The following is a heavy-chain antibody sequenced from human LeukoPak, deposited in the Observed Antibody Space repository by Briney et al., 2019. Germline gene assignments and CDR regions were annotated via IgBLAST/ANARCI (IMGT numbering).Heavy chain of an antibody. J-gene: IGHJ4*02. CDR1: GFTFNSFA. CDR3: ARDPSLDFWSGYLDY. D-gene: IGHD3-3*01. Sequence: GGSLRLSCAASGFTFNSFAMSWVRQAPGKGLEWVPAISGSGASTYFADSVQGRFTISRDNSKNTLYLQMNSLRAEDTAVYYCARDPSLDFWSGYLDYWGQGTLVTVSS. V-gene: IGHV3-23*01. CDR2: ISGSGAST.